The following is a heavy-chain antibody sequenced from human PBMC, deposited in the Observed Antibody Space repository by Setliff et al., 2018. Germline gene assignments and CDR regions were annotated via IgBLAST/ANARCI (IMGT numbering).Heavy chain of an antibody. V-gene: IGHV3-48*01. CDR3: ARVPPRDQAFDY. J-gene: IGHJ4*02. D-gene: IGHD2-21*02. CDR1: GFIFRSYE. CDR2: ISSSSSTI. Sequence: GGSLRLSCAASGFIFRSYEMNWVRQAPGKGLEWVSYISSSSSTIYYADSVKGRFTISRDNAENSLYLQMNSLRAEDTAVYYRARVPPRDQAFDYWGQGTLVTVPQ.